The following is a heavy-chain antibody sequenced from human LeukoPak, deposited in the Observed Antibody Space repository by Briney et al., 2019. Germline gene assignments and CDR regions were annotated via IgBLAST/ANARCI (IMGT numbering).Heavy chain of an antibody. D-gene: IGHD3-3*01. V-gene: IGHV5-51*01. CDR3: ARGPSWIFGVVIPHFDY. J-gene: IGHJ4*02. CDR1: GDIFTSYW. CDR2: IYPGDSDT. Sequence: GESLKIPSKGSGDIFTSYWIGWVRQLPGKGLEGMVIIYPGDSDTRYSPSFQGQVTISADKSISTAYLQWSSLKASDTDMYYCARGPSWIFGVVIPHFDYWGQGTLVTVSS.